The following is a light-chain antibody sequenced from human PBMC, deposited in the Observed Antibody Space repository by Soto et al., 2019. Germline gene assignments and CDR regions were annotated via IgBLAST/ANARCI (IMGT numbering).Light chain of an antibody. Sequence: EIVLTQSPDTLSLSPWERATLSCRASQSVSSYLAWYQQKPGQAPRLLIYDASNRATGIPARFSGSGSGTEFTLTISSLQSEDFAVYYCQQYNNWPPTFGQGTKVDI. J-gene: IGKJ1*01. V-gene: IGKV3-11*01. CDR2: DAS. CDR1: QSVSSY. CDR3: QQYNNWPPT.